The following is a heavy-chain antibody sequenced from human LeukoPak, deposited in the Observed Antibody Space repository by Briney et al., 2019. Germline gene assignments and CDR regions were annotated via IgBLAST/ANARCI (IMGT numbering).Heavy chain of an antibody. V-gene: IGHV3-74*01. J-gene: IGHJ4*02. CDR2: INSDGSST. D-gene: IGHD3-10*01. Sequence: GGSLRLSCAASGFTFSSYWMHWVRQAPGRGLVWVSRINSDGSSTNYADSVKGRFTISRDNSQNTLYLQMNSLRVEDTAVYYCARDRFGPTENWGQGTLVTVSS. CDR3: ARDRFGPTEN. CDR1: GFTFSSYW.